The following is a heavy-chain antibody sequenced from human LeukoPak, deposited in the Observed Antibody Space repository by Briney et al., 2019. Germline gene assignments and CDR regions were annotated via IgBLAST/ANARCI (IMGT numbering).Heavy chain of an antibody. D-gene: IGHD1-14*01. CDR3: ARVLAGTTTDH. CDR2: IYYSGST. V-gene: IGHV4-59*01. J-gene: IGHJ4*02. Sequence: SETLSLTCTVSGGSISNYYWSWIRQPPGKGLEWIGYIYYSGSTNYNPSLKSRVTISLDTSKNQFSLKLSSVTAADTAVYYCARVLAGTTTDHWGQGTLVTVSS. CDR1: GGSISNYY.